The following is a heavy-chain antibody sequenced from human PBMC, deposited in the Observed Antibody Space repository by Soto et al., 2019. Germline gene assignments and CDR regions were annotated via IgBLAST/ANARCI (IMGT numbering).Heavy chain of an antibody. CDR3: ARTQRGVTMVRGARRWYYGMDV. D-gene: IGHD3-10*01. Sequence: SETLSLTCAVSGGSISSGGYSWSWIRQPPGKGLEWIGYIYHSGSTYYNPSLKSRVTISVDRSKNQFSLKLSSVTAADTAVYYCARTQRGVTMVRGARRWYYGMDVWGQGTTVTVSS. CDR1: GGSISSGGYS. CDR2: IYHSGST. V-gene: IGHV4-30-2*01. J-gene: IGHJ6*02.